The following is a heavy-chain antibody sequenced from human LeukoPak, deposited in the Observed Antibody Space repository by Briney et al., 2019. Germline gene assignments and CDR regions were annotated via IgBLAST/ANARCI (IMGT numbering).Heavy chain of an antibody. CDR3: ARDAAFYYGSGRFQH. V-gene: IGHV3-66*01. D-gene: IGHD3-10*01. Sequence: GGSLRLSCAASGFTVSNNYMSWVRQAPGKGLEWVSLIYSGGSTSYADSVKGRFTISRDNSKNTLYLQMNSLRAEDTAVYYCARDAAFYYGSGRFQHWGQGTLVTVSS. J-gene: IGHJ1*01. CDR1: GFTVSNNY. CDR2: IYSGGST.